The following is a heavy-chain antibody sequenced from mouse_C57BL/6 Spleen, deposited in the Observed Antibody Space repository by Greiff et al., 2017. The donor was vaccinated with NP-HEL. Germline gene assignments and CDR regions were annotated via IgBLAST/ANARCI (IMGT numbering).Heavy chain of an antibody. CDR3: ARGSILLGFAY. V-gene: IGHV1-18*01. CDR2: INPNNGGT. J-gene: IGHJ3*01. Sequence: EVQRVESGPELVKPGASVKIPCKASGYTFTDYNMDWVKQSHGKSLEWIGDINPNNGGTIYNQKFKGKATLTVDKSSSTAYMELRSLTSEDTAVYYCARGSILLGFAYWGQGTLVTVSA. CDR1: GYTFTDYN. D-gene: IGHD1-1*01.